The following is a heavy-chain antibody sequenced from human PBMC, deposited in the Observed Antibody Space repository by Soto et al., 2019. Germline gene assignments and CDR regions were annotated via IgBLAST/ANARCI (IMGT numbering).Heavy chain of an antibody. CDR2: MNPNSGNT. J-gene: IGHJ4*02. D-gene: IGHD3-10*01. CDR1: GYTFTSYD. Sequence: VQLVQSGAEVKKPGASVKVSCKPPGYTFTSYDINWARQAPGQGLEWMGWMNPNSGNTGYAPKFQGRVTMTRTTHITTAYMELSSLRPEDTAGYDCARGWGSGDYWRQGTLVTVAS. CDR3: ARGWGSGDY. V-gene: IGHV1-8*01.